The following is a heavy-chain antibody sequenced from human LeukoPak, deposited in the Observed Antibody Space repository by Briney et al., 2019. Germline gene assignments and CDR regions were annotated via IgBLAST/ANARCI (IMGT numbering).Heavy chain of an antibody. CDR3: ARGGWELPEGSLDY. V-gene: IGHV4-30-2*01. CDR2: INHSGST. Sequence: SQTLSLTCTVSGGSISSGGYYWSWIRQPPGTGLEWIGEINHSGSTNSNPSLKSRVTISVDASKNQFSLKLSSVTAADTAVYYCARGGWELPEGSLDYWGQGTLVTVSS. J-gene: IGHJ4*02. CDR1: GGSISSGGYY. D-gene: IGHD1-26*01.